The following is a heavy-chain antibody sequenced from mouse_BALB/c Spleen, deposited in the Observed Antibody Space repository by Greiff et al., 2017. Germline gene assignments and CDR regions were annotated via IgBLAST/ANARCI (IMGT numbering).Heavy chain of an antibody. V-gene: IGHV5-9-4*01. CDR2: ISSGGSYT. CDR1: GFTFSSYA. CDR3: ARYGNYHAMDY. D-gene: IGHD2-1*01. Sequence: EVQGVESGGGLVKPGGSLKLSCAASGFTFSSYAMSWVRQSPEKRLEWVAEISSGGSYTYYPDTVTGRFTISRDNAKNTLYLEMSSLRSEDTAMYYCARYGNYHAMDYWGQGTSVTVSS. J-gene: IGHJ4*01.